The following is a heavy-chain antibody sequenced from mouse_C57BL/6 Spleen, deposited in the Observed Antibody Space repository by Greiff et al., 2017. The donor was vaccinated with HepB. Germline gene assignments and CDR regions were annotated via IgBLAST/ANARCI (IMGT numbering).Heavy chain of an antibody. D-gene: IGHD2-3*01. CDR3: ARRWLLRNAMDY. CDR1: GYTFTSYW. CDR2: IYPGSGST. J-gene: IGHJ4*01. Sequence: QVQLQQSGAELVKPGASVKMSCKASGYTFTSYWITWVKQRPGQGLEWIGDIYPGSGSTNYNEKFKSKATLTVDTSSSTAYMQLSSLTSEDSAVYYCARRWLLRNAMDYWGQGTSVTVSS. V-gene: IGHV1-55*01.